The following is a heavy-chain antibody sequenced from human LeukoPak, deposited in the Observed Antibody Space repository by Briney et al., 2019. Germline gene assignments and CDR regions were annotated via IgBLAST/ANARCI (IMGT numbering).Heavy chain of an antibody. D-gene: IGHD2-15*01. J-gene: IGHJ4*02. CDR1: GFTFSTYA. Sequence: PGGSLRLSCSASGFTFSTYAMHWVRQAPGKGLEYVSTISSNGGSTYYADSVKGRFTISRDNAKNSLYLQMNSLRDEDTAVYHCARDLYFWGQGTLVTVSS. CDR3: ARDLYF. V-gene: IGHV3-64*04. CDR2: ISSNGGST.